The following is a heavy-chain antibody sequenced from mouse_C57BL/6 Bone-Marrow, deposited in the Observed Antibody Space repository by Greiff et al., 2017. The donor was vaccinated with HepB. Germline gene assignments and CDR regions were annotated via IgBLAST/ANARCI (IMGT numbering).Heavy chain of an antibody. Sequence: EVKLVESGEGLVKPGGSLKLSCAASGFTFSSYAMSWVRQTPEKRLEWVAYISSGGDYTYYADTVKGRFTISRDNARNTLYLQMSSLKSEDTAMYYCTRDTTVVFDYWGQGTTLTVSS. CDR3: TRDTTVVFDY. J-gene: IGHJ2*01. CDR1: GFTFSSYA. CDR2: ISSGGDYT. D-gene: IGHD1-1*01. V-gene: IGHV5-9-1*02.